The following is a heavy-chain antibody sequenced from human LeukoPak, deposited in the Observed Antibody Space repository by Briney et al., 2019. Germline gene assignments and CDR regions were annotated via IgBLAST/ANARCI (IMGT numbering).Heavy chain of an antibody. CDR3: ARVGSSSSSYRWFDP. CDR2: IYYSGST. CDR1: GGSISSYY. V-gene: IGHV4-59*01. J-gene: IGHJ5*02. Sequence: SETLSLTCTVSGGSISSYYWSWIRQPPGKGLEWIGYIYYSGSTNYNPSLKGRVTISVDTSKNQFSLKLSSVTAADTAVYYCARVGSSSSSYRWFDPWGQGTLVTVSS. D-gene: IGHD2-2*02.